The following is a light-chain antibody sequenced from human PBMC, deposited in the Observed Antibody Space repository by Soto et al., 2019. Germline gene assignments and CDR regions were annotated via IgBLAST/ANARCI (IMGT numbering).Light chain of an antibody. V-gene: IGLV1-40*01. J-gene: IGLJ1*01. CDR2: GNS. Sequence: QSVLTQPPSVSGAPGQRVTISCTGSSSNIVAGYDVHWYQQLPGTAPKLLIYGNSNRPSGVPDRFSGSKSGTSASLAITGLQAEDEADYYCQSYDSSLRDNYVFGTGTKVTVL. CDR3: QSYDSSLRDNYV. CDR1: SSNIVAGYD.